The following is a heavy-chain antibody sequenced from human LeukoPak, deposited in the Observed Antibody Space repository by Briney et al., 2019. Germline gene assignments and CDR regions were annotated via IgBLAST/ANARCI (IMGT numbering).Heavy chain of an antibody. D-gene: IGHD2-2*01. Sequence: GGFLRLSCAASGFTFNSYAMHWVRQAPGKGLEWVALISYDGNNKYYADSVKGRFTISRDNSKNRLYLQMDSLRAEDTAVYSCASLPPDIVVVPAARLDYWGQGTLVTVSS. V-gene: IGHV3-30-3*01. CDR3: ASLPPDIVVVPAARLDY. CDR2: ISYDGNNK. CDR1: GFTFNSYA. J-gene: IGHJ4*02.